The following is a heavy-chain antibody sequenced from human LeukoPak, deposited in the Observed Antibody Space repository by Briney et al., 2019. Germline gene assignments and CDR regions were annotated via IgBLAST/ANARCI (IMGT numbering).Heavy chain of an antibody. J-gene: IGHJ5*02. CDR1: GGSISSSSYY. Sequence: PSETLSLTCTVSGGSISSSSYYWGWIRQPPGKGLEWIWSIYYSGSTYYNPSLKSRVNISLDTSKNQFSLKLSSVTAADTAVYYCARETRSGGSLLRGNWFDPWGQGTLVTVSS. D-gene: IGHD2-15*01. V-gene: IGHV4-39*07. CDR2: IYYSGST. CDR3: ARETRSGGSLLRGNWFDP.